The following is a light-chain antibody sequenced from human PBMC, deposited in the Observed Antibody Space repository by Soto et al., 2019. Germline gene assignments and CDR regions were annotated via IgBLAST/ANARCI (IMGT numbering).Light chain of an antibody. CDR2: GAS. Sequence: EVVLTHSPGTLSLSPGERATLSCRASRSLNSHLAWYPQNPGQAPRLLIYGASTRATGIPARFIGSGSGADFSLTISSLQSEDFAVYYCQQYYNWPPLTFGGGTKVDIK. CDR1: RSLNSH. CDR3: QQYYNWPPLT. J-gene: IGKJ4*01. V-gene: IGKV3-15*01.